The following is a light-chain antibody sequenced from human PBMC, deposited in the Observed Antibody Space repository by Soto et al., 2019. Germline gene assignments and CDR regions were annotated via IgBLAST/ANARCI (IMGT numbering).Light chain of an antibody. CDR2: RDT. Sequence: QSALTQPPSASGTPGQRVTISCSGSRSNIGSNYVYWYQQLPGTAPRLLIYRDTQRPSGVPDRFSGSKSGTSASLAISGLRSADEADYHCAAWDDSLSVGVFGGGTKVTVL. J-gene: IGLJ2*01. V-gene: IGLV1-47*01. CDR1: RSNIGSNY. CDR3: AAWDDSLSVGV.